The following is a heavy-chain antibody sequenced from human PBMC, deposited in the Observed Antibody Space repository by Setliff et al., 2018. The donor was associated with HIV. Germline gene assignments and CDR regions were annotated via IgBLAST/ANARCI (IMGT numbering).Heavy chain of an antibody. CDR2: IKQDGSEK. D-gene: IGHD3-3*01. V-gene: IGHV3-7*01. Sequence: LSLSCATSRFSFSTFWMTWVRQAPGKGLEWVANIKQDGSEKYYADSVEGRFTISRDNAKNSLYLHMSSLRGEDTAIYYCARDRRYYNFWSGYSPYYFDSWGQGTLVTVSS. CDR1: RFSFSTFW. CDR3: ARDRRYYNFWSGYSPYYFDS. J-gene: IGHJ4*02.